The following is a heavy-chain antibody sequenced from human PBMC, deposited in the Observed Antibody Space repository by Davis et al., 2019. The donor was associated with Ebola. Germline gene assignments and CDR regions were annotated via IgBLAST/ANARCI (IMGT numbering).Heavy chain of an antibody. J-gene: IGHJ2*01. Sequence: GESLKISCAASGFTFSSYWMSWVRQAPGKGLVWVSRINSDGSSTSYADSVKGRFTISRDNSKNTLYLQMNSLRAEDAAVYYCARMIGPPYWYFDLWGRGTLVTVSS. CDR1: GFTFSSYW. CDR3: ARMIGPPYWYFDL. D-gene: IGHD3-22*01. V-gene: IGHV3-74*01. CDR2: INSDGSST.